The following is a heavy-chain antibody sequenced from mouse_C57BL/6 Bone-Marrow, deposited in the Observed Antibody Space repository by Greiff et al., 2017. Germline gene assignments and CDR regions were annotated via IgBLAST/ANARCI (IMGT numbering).Heavy chain of an antibody. CDR2: IDPSDSET. J-gene: IGHJ1*03. V-gene: IGHV1-52*01. CDR3: ARSGTLVTTVVPSEYFDV. CDR1: GYTFTSYW. D-gene: IGHD1-1*01. Sequence: QVQLQQPGAELVRPGSSVKLSCKASGYTFTSYWMHWVKQRPIQGLEWIGNIDPSDSETHYNQKFKDKATLTVDKSSSTAYMQLSSLTSEDSAVYYCARSGTLVTTVVPSEYFDVWGTGTTVTVSS.